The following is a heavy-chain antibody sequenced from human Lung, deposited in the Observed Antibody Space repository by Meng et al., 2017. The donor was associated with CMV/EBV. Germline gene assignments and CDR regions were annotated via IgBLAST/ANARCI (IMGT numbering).Heavy chain of an antibody. CDR1: GLSVSSKY. CDR2: IYSNNNT. CDR3: ARVVGLHFDY. D-gene: IGHD1-26*01. J-gene: IGHJ4*02. V-gene: IGHV3-53*01. Sequence: SCAASGLSVSSKYMSWVRQAPGKGLEWVSVIYSNNNTYYADSVKGRFTISRDNSKNTLYFQMNSLRAEDTAVYYCARVVGLHFDYWGQGALVTGAS.